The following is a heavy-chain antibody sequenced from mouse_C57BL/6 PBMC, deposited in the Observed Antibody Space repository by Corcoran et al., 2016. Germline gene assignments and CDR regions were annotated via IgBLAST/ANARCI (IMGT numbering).Heavy chain of an antibody. CDR2: IYPGSGNT. CDR3: AIGYYESYFDY. J-gene: IGHJ2*01. D-gene: IGHD2-3*01. Sequence: QVQLQQSGPELVKPGASVKISCKASGYSFTSYYIHWVKQRPGQGLEWIGWIYPGSGNTKYNEKFKGKATLTADTSSSTAYMQLSSLTSEDSAVYYCAIGYYESYFDYWGQGTTLTVSS. CDR1: GYSFTSYY. V-gene: IGHV1-66*01.